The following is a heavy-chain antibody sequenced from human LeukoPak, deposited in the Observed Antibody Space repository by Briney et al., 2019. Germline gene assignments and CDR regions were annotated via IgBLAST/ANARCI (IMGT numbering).Heavy chain of an antibody. V-gene: IGHV3-33*01. J-gene: IGHJ6*02. CDR3: GRDKKYGLDV. CDR2: IWYDGSNK. CDR1: GFTFSNYA. Sequence: GGSLRLSCAASGFTFSNYAMHWVRQAPGKGLEWVAVIWYDGSNKYYADSVKGRFTISRGNSKNTLYLQMNSLRAEDTAVYYCGRDKKYGLDVWGQGTTVTVSS.